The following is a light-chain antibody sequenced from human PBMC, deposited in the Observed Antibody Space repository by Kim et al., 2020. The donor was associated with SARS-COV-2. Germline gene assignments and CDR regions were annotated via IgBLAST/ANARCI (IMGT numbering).Light chain of an antibody. J-gene: IGKJ3*01. CDR1: QSVLWSSNNENY. CDR2: WAS. Sequence: DIVMTQSPDCLAVSLGERATINCTSSQSVLWSSNNENYLAWYQQKAGHPPKLLIYWASTRESGVPDRFSGSGSGTDFTLTISSLQAEGAAVYYCHQYYSLPLTFGPGTKVDIK. CDR3: HQYYSLPLT. V-gene: IGKV4-1*01.